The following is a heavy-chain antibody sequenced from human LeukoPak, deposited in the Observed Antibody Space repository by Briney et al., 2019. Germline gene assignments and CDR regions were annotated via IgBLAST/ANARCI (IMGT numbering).Heavy chain of an antibody. CDR2: IGGSGGVT. CDR3: AKSTLVGAISY. V-gene: IGHV3-23*01. D-gene: IGHD2-21*01. Sequence: GGALRLSCAASVFTFSSYAVSWVRQGPGKGLEWVAAIGGSGGVTYYADSVKGRFTISRDNSRNTLYLQMNSLRAEDTAVYYCAKSTLVGAISYWGQGTLVTVSS. J-gene: IGHJ4*02. CDR1: VFTFSSYA.